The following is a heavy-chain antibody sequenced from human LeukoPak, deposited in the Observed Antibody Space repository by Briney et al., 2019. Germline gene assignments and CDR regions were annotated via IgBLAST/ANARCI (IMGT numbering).Heavy chain of an antibody. V-gene: IGHV4-59*01. CDR1: GGSISSYY. J-gene: IGHJ6*03. CDR3: ARGRGAMVRGVTHYYYYYMDV. D-gene: IGHD3-10*01. Sequence: ETLSLTCTVSGGSISSYYWSWIRQPPGKGLEWIGYIYYSGSTNYNPSLKSRVTISVDTSKNQFSLKLSSVTAADTAVYYCARGRGAMVRGVTHYYYYYMDVWGEGTTVTVSS. CDR2: IYYSGST.